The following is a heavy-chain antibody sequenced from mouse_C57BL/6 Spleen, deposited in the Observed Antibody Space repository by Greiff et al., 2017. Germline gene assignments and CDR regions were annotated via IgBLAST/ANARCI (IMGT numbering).Heavy chain of an antibody. CDR1: GYAFSSYW. V-gene: IGHV1-80*01. CDR3: ARKDGSIYAMDY. D-gene: IGHD1-1*01. J-gene: IGHJ4*01. Sequence: QVQLKQSGAELVKPGASVKISCKASGYAFSSYWMNWVKQRPGKGLEWIGQIYPGDGDTNYNGKFKGKATLTADKSSSTAYMQLSSLTSEDSAVYFCARKDGSIYAMDYWGQRTSVTVSS. CDR2: IYPGDGDT.